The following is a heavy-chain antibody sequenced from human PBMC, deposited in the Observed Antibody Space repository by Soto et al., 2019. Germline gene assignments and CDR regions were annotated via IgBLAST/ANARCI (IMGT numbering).Heavy chain of an antibody. Sequence: PSETLSVTCAVSGGSISSCGYSWSWIRQPPGKGLEWIGYIYHSGSTYYNPSLKSRVTISVDRSKNQFSLKLTSVTAADTAVYYCARDKVTGLFDYWGQGTLVTVSS. V-gene: IGHV4-30-2*01. CDR3: ARDKVTGLFDY. CDR1: GGSISSCGYS. D-gene: IGHD2-8*02. J-gene: IGHJ4*02. CDR2: IYHSGST.